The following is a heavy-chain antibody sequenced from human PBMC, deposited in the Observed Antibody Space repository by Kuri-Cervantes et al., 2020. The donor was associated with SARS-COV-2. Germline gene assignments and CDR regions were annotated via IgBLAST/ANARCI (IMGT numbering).Heavy chain of an antibody. V-gene: IGHV1-3*04. D-gene: IGHD6-19*01. Sequence: ASVKVSCKASGYTFTSFAMHWVRQAPGQSLEWLGWINIGRGHTKYSQKFQGRVTITRDTSASTAYMELTSLRSEDTAVYYCAKSPYNSGFDAWGQGTLVTVSS. CDR2: INIGRGHT. CDR3: AKSPYNSGFDA. CDR1: GYTFTSFA. J-gene: IGHJ4*02.